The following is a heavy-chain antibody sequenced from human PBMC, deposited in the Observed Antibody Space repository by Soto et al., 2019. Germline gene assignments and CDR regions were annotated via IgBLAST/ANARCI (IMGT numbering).Heavy chain of an antibody. CDR1: GGSISTYY. V-gene: IGHV4-59*08. D-gene: IGHD3-3*01. CDR3: ARGGWRHIDY. Sequence: QVQLQESGPGLAKPSETLSLTCTVSGGSISTYYWGWIRQPPGKGLEWIGYIYYSGSTNYKPSIKSRVTIPVDRSKNQLSLKLSSVTAADTAVYYCARGGWRHIDYWGQGTLVTVSS. CDR2: IYYSGST. J-gene: IGHJ4*02.